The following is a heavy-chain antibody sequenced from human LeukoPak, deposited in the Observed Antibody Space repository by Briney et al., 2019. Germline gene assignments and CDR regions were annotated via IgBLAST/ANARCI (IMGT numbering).Heavy chain of an antibody. D-gene: IGHD6-19*01. Sequence: KTSETLSLTCTVSGGSIRSSSYYWGWIRQPPGKGLEWIGSIYYSGSTNYNPSLKSRVTISVDTSKNQFSLKLSSVTAADTAVYYCARHLGSSGWYKVGYYYYGMDVWGQGTTVTVSS. CDR3: ARHLGSSGWYKVGYYYYGMDV. J-gene: IGHJ6*02. CDR1: GGSIRSSSYY. V-gene: IGHV4-39*01. CDR2: IYYSGST.